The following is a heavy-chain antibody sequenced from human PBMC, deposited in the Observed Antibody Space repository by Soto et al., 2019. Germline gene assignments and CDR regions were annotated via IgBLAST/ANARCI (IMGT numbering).Heavy chain of an antibody. CDR2: IYSSGNT. D-gene: IGHD2-2*01. J-gene: IGHJ4*02. V-gene: IGHV4-59*08. Sequence: TSETLSLTCTVSGASISGYYWTWLRQPPGKGLEWIGYIYSSGNTNYNPSLQSRVTISVDTSKNQFSLKLSSVTAADTAVYYCARLACSTTRCFIYFDYCGQGALVTVSS. CDR1: GASISGYY. CDR3: ARLACSTTRCFIYFDY.